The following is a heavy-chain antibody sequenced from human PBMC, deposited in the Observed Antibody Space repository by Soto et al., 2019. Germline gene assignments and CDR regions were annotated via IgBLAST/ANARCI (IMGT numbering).Heavy chain of an antibody. Sequence: PGGPLRLSFAAPGFIFSNFWMTWVRQAPGKGLEWVANIRQDGNEIYYVDSVKGRFTISRDNAKNLVDLQMNSLRVEDTAIYYCTRPLGYCSGGSCFPFDLWGQGTLVTVS. D-gene: IGHD2-15*01. CDR1: GFIFSNFW. J-gene: IGHJ4*02. V-gene: IGHV3-7*04. CDR2: IRQDGNEI. CDR3: TRPLGYCSGGSCFPFDL.